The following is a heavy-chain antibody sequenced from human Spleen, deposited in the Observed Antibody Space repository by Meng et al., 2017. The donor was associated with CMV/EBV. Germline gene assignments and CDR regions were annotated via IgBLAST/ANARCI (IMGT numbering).Heavy chain of an antibody. Sequence: SVKVSCKASGGTFSRNTISWVRQAPGQGLEWMGRIIPILGIANNAQKFQGRVTITADRSTSTAYMELSSLRSEDTAVYYCASGGGVLRYFDWLTAGSYYYGMDVWGQGTTVTVSS. CDR1: GGTFSRNT. CDR2: IIPILGIA. CDR3: ASGGGVLRYFDWLTAGSYYYGMDV. V-gene: IGHV1-69*02. D-gene: IGHD3-9*01. J-gene: IGHJ6*02.